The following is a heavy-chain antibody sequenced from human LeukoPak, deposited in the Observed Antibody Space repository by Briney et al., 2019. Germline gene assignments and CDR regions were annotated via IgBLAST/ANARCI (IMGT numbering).Heavy chain of an antibody. J-gene: IGHJ4*02. CDR2: IYYSGSI. V-gene: IGHV4-59*01. CDR3: ARMMNAALLDY. CDR1: GGSISSYY. D-gene: IGHD3-16*01. Sequence: SETLSLTCTVSGGSISSYYWSWIRQPPGKGLEWIGYIYYSGSINYNPSLKSRVTISVDTSKNQFSLKLSSVTAADTAVYYCARMMNAALLDYWGQGTLVTVSS.